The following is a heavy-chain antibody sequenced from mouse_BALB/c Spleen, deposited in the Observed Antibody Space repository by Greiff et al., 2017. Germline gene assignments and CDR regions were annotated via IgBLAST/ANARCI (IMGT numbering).Heavy chain of an antibody. CDR1: GFTFSSFG. V-gene: IGHV5-17*02. Sequence: EVHLVESGGGLVQPGGSRKLSCAASGFTFSSFGMHWVRQAPEKGLEWVAYISSGSSTIYYADTVKGRFTISRDNPKNTLFLQMTSLRSEDTAMYYCARLAFMDYWGQGTSVTVSS. J-gene: IGHJ4*01. CDR3: ARLAFMDY. CDR2: ISSGSSTI. D-gene: IGHD6-1*01.